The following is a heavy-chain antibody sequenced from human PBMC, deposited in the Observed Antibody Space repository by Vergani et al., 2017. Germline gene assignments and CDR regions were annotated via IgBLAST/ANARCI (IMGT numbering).Heavy chain of an antibody. CDR2: ISAYNGNT. J-gene: IGHJ4*02. CDR3: ARAPVWFGETLKSLDY. CDR1: GYTFTSYG. V-gene: IGHV1-18*04. D-gene: IGHD3-10*01. Sequence: QVQLVQSGAEVKKPGASVKVSCKASGYTFTSYGISWVRQAPGQGLEWMGWISAYNGNTNYAQKLHGRVTMPTDTSTSTAYMELRSLRSDDTAVYYCARAPVWFGETLKSLDYWGQGTLVTVSS.